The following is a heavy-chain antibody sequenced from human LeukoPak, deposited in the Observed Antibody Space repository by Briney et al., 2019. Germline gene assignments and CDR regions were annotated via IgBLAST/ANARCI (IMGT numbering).Heavy chain of an antibody. CDR3: ARERIAAAGNWFDP. V-gene: IGHV4-39*07. D-gene: IGHD6-13*01. Sequence: SETLSLTCTVSGDSISSISYYWGWIRQPPGKGLEWVGHIYYRGSTFYNSSLKSRVTISVDTSKNHFSLKLTSVTAADTAVYYCARERIAAAGNWFDPWGQGTLVTVSS. CDR2: IYYRGST. CDR1: GDSISSISYY. J-gene: IGHJ5*02.